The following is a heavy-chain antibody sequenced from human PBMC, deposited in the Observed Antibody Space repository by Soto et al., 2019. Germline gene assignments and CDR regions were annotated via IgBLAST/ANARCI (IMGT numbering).Heavy chain of an antibody. J-gene: IGHJ4*02. CDR2: IYYTGST. CDR3: AKNWNWGSLVH. D-gene: IGHD7-27*01. V-gene: IGHV4-59*08. CDR1: GGSVTNYY. Sequence: PSETLSLTCSVSGGSVTNYYWSWIRQPPGKGLEWIGYIYYTGSTNYNPSLKSRVTISVDTSKNHFSLNLSSVTAADTAVYYCAKNWNWGSLVHWGQGTLVTVSS.